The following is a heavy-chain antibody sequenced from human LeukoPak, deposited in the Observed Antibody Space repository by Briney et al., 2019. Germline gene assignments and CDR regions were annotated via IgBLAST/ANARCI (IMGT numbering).Heavy chain of an antibody. D-gene: IGHD3-16*01. CDR3: ARDFGGA. V-gene: IGHV1-2*02. CDR2: INPNSGGT. J-gene: IGHJ4*02. CDR1: GYTFTVYY. Sequence: ASVKVSCKASGYTFTVYYMHWVRQAPGQGLEWMGWINPNSGGTNYAQKFQGRVTITADKSTSTAYMELSSLRSEDTAVYYCARDFGGAWGQGTLVTVSS.